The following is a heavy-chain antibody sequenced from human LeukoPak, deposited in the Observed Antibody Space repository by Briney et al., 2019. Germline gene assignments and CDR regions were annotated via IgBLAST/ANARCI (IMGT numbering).Heavy chain of an antibody. CDR1: GYTLTGYY. CDR3: ASSIGYRTGWGAFDS. V-gene: IGHV1-2*02. J-gene: IGHJ3*02. CDR2: INPNSCYT. D-gene: IGHD3/OR15-3a*01. Sequence: SVKVSCKASGYTLTGYYIHWVRQAPGQGLEWMGWINPNSCYTNYAQKLQDRITLTSDTSISAVYLQPSSLRSDDTAVYYCASSIGYRTGWGAFDSWGQGTMVTVSS.